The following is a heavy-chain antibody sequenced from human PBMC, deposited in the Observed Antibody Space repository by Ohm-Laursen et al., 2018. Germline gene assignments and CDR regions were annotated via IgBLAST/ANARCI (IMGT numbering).Heavy chain of an antibody. CDR2: IATYNGNT. D-gene: IGHD3-10*02. CDR3: ARWGGPFVRYGDS. CDR1: GYTFNSYG. Sequence: ASVKVSCKTSGYTFNSYGSGITWVRQAPGQGLEWMGRIATYNGNTNSAQKFQGRVTMSRDTSTSTAYMELRSLTSDDTSVYYCARWGGPFVRYGDSWGQGTLVTVSS. J-gene: IGHJ4*02. V-gene: IGHV1-18*01.